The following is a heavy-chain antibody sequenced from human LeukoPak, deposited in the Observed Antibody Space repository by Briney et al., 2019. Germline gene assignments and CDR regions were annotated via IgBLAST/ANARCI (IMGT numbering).Heavy chain of an antibody. Sequence: GASVKLSCKASGYTFTGYYMHWVRQAPGQGLEWMGWISAYNGNTNYAQKLQGRVTMTTDTSTSTAYMELRSLRSDDTAVYYCARGGGSVYYYYYMDVWGKGTTVTVSS. CDR3: ARGGGSVYYYYYMDV. CDR2: ISAYNGNT. V-gene: IGHV1-18*04. CDR1: GYTFTGYY. J-gene: IGHJ6*03.